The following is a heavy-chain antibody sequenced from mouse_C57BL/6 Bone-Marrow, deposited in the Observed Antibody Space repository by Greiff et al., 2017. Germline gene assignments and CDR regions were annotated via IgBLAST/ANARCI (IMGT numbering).Heavy chain of an antibody. Sequence: VQLQQSGAELARPGASVKLSCKASGYTFTSYGISWVKQRTGQGLEWIGEIYPRSGNTYYNEKFKGKATLTADKSSSTAYMGLRSLTSEYSAVYFCARSIYYGNLYAMDYWGQGTSVTVSS. CDR1: GYTFTSYG. V-gene: IGHV1-81*01. CDR2: IYPRSGNT. J-gene: IGHJ4*01. CDR3: ARSIYYGNLYAMDY. D-gene: IGHD2-1*01.